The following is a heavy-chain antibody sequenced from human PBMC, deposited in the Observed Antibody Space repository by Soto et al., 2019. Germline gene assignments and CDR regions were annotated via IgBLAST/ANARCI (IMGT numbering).Heavy chain of an antibody. D-gene: IGHD1-7*01. J-gene: IGHJ5*02. CDR3: ARDSLTGNYFDP. V-gene: IGHV4-30-2*01. Sequence: QMRLQESGSGLVKPSQTLSLTCAVSGGSISRGGYAWNWIRQPPGKGLEWIGYIYHSGYTSYNPSLKTRVTISVDKSKNQFSLTLSFVTAADTAVYYCARDSLTGNYFDPWGQGTLVTVSS. CDR1: GGSISRGGYA. CDR2: IYHSGYT.